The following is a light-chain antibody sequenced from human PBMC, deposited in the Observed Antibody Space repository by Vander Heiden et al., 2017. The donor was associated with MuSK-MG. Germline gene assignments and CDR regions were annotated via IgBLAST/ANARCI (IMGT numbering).Light chain of an antibody. CDR2: WAS. Sequence: IVMTQSPDYLTVSLGERATIDCKSSQSLLYSSNNKNYLVWYQQKPGQPPKLLISWASTRESGVPDRFSGSGSETDFTLTINSLQAEDVGVYYCQQYYNSPWTFGQGTKVEIK. V-gene: IGKV4-1*01. CDR1: QSLLYSSNNKNY. CDR3: QQYYNSPWT. J-gene: IGKJ1*01.